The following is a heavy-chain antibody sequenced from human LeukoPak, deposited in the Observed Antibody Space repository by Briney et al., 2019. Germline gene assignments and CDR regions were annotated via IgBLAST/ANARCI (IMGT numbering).Heavy chain of an antibody. CDR1: GYTFTGYY. CDR3: ARDLIPYDAFDI. CDR2: INPNSGGT. D-gene: IGHD2-8*01. Sequence: GASVKVSCKASGYTFTGYYMHWVREAPGQGLEWMGWINPNSGGTNYAQKFQGRVTMTRDTSISTAYMELSRLRSDDTAVYYCARDLIPYDAFDIWGQGTMVTVSS. V-gene: IGHV1-2*02. J-gene: IGHJ3*02.